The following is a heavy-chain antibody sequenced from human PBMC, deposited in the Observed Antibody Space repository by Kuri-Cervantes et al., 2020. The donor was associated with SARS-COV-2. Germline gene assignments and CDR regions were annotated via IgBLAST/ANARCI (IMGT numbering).Heavy chain of an antibody. CDR2: ISSSGSTI. J-gene: IGHJ3*02. D-gene: IGHD2-21*01. Sequence: GGSLRLSCAASGFTFSDYYMSWIRQAPGKGLEWVSYISSSGSTIYYADSVKGRFTISRDNAKNSLNLQMNSLRAEDTAVYYCAREGVVANDAFDIWGQGTMVTVSS. V-gene: IGHV3-11*04. CDR1: GFTFSDYY. CDR3: AREGVVANDAFDI.